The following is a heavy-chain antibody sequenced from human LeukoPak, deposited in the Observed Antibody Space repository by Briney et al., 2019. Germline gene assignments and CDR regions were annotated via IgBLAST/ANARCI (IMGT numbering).Heavy chain of an antibody. D-gene: IGHD3-3*01. CDR2: ICADGSHT. Sequence: GGSLRLSCAASGFTFRSYAMHWVRQAPGKGPEYVAAICADGSHTYYANSVKGRFTISRDNSKNTLYLQMNGLRAEDMAVYYCAKDESARWYDVWSTPDTTWGQGTLVTVSS. V-gene: IGHV3-64*01. J-gene: IGHJ5*02. CDR3: AKDESARWYDVWSTPDTT. CDR1: GFTFRSYA.